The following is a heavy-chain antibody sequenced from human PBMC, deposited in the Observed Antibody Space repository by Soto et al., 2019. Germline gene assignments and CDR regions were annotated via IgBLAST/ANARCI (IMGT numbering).Heavy chain of an antibody. J-gene: IGHJ5*02. Sequence: SETLSLTCAVYGGSFSGYYWSWIRQPPGKGLEWIGEINHSGSTNYIPSLKSRVTISVDTSKNQFSLKLSSVTAADTAVYYCARGKLSYDTAMVTNWFDPWGQGTLVTVSS. V-gene: IGHV4-34*01. CDR3: ARGKLSYDTAMVTNWFDP. CDR1: GGSFSGYY. CDR2: INHSGST. D-gene: IGHD5-18*01.